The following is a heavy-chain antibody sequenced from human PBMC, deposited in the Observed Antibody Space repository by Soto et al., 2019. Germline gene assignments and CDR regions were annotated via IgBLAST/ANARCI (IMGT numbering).Heavy chain of an antibody. D-gene: IGHD2-2*01. Sequence: LSLTCTVSGASFSSGGYYWSWIRQHSGKGLEWLGYIHYSGGATYSPSHNPSLKGRLTISVDTSKSLFSLKLTSVSAADTAMYYCARCSLVVVPAPGFDPWGRGTLVTVSS. J-gene: IGHJ5*02. CDR1: GASFSSGGYY. CDR2: IHYSGGATYSP. V-gene: IGHV4-31*03. CDR3: ARCSLVVVPAPGFDP.